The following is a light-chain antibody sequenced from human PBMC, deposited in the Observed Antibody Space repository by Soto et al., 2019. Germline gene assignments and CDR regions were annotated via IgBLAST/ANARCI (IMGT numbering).Light chain of an antibody. CDR1: RSLLSSNGYNS. J-gene: IGKJ4*01. Sequence: DVVMTQSPLSLPVTPGEPASISCRSSRSLLSSNGYNSLNWYLQKPGQSPQLLIYLGSNRASGVPDRFSGSRSGTDFTLKISRVEAEDVVVYYGGKGLQTPLTFGGGTKVEIK. CDR3: GKGLQTPLT. CDR2: LGS. V-gene: IGKV2-28*01.